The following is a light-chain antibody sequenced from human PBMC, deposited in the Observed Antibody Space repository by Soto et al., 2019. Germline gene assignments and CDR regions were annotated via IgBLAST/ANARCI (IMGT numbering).Light chain of an antibody. J-gene: IGLJ1*01. V-gene: IGLV2-14*01. CDR3: TSYTSISLYV. CDR2: EVS. CDR1: SSDVGGYNY. Sequence: QSALTQPASVSGSPGQSITISCTGTSSDVGGYNYVSWYQQHPGKAPKLMIYEVSNRPSGVSNRFSGSKSGNTASLTISGLQAVDEADYYCTSYTSISLYVFGTGTKATVL.